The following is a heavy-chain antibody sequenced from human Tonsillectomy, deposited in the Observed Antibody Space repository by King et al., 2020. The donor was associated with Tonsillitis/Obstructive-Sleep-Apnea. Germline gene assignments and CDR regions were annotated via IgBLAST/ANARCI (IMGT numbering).Heavy chain of an antibody. CDR3: ARDMGMHPNWYFDL. D-gene: IGHD7-27*01. Sequence: VQLVQSGGGVVQPGGSLGLSCAASGLTFSHFGMRWVRQAPGKGLEWVADIWYDGSNKKYAGSVQGRFTISRDNSENTLYRQMNSLRAEDTAVYYCARDMGMHPNWYFDLWGRGTLVTVSS. J-gene: IGHJ2*01. CDR1: GLTFSHFG. CDR2: IWYDGSNK. V-gene: IGHV3-33*01.